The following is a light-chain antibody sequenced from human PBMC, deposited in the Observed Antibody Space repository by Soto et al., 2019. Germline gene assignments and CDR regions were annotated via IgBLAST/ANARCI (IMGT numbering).Light chain of an antibody. CDR2: GAS. J-gene: IGKJ5*01. V-gene: IGKV3-11*01. Sequence: EIVLTQPPATLSLSPGERATLSCRASQSISSFLAWYQQKPGQAPRLLIYGASNRATGIPARFSGSGSGTDFTLTISSLEPEDFAVYYCQQHFNGPITFGQGTRLEI. CDR3: QQHFNGPIT. CDR1: QSISSF.